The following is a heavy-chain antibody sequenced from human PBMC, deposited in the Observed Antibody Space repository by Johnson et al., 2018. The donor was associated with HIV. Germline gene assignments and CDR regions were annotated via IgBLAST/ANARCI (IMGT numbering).Heavy chain of an antibody. D-gene: IGHD3-10*01. J-gene: IGHJ3*02. V-gene: IGHV3-66*02. CDR1: GFSVSSNY. Sequence: VQLVESGGGLVKPGGSLRLSCSASGFSVSSNYMSWVRQAPGKGLEWVSVIFSVGNTYYSDSVRGRFTISRDNSKNTLYLQLNSLRAEDTALYYCAGLAVRGSAGAFDIWGQGTLVTVSS. CDR2: IFSVGNT. CDR3: AGLAVRGSAGAFDI.